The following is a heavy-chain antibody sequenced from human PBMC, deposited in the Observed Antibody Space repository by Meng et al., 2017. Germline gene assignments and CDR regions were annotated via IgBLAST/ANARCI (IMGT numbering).Heavy chain of an antibody. Sequence: GSLRLSCAVYGGSFSGYYWSWIRQPPGKGLEWIGEINHSGSTNYNPSLKSRVTISVDTSKNQFSLKLSSVTAADTAVYYCARALQQLGHFDYWGQGTLVTVSS. D-gene: IGHD6-13*01. V-gene: IGHV4-34*01. CDR2: INHSGST. J-gene: IGHJ4*02. CDR3: ARALQQLGHFDY. CDR1: GGSFSGYY.